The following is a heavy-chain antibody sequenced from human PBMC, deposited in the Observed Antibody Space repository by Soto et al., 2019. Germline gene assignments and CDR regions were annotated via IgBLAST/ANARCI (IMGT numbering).Heavy chain of an antibody. CDR1: GYSFNRNW. CDR2: IDPSDSYT. J-gene: IGHJ4*02. D-gene: IGHD5-12*01. V-gene: IGHV5-10-1*01. Sequence: PGESLKISCRGSGYSFNRNWISWVRQKPGKGLEWMGRIDPSDSYTNYGPSFQGHVTISADKSISTAYLQWSNLNASDTAIYYCVRRAYSGYDHRYFDFWGQGTLVTVSS. CDR3: VRRAYSGYDHRYFDF.